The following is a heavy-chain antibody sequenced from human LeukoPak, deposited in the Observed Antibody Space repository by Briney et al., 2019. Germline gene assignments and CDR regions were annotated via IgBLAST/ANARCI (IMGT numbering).Heavy chain of an antibody. CDR3: ASPTYYYDSSTPFDI. V-gene: IGHV1-69*05. Sequence: SVKVSCKASGGTFSSYAISWVRQAPGQGLEWVGGIIPIFGTANYAEKFQGRVTITTDKSTSTAYMELSSLRSEDTAVYYCASPTYYYDSSTPFDIWGQGTMVTVSS. CDR2: IIPIFGTA. CDR1: GGTFSSYA. D-gene: IGHD3-22*01. J-gene: IGHJ3*02.